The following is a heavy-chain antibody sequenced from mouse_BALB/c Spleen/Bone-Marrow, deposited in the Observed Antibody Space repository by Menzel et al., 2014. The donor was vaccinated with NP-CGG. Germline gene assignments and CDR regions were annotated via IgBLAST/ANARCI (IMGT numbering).Heavy chain of an antibody. V-gene: IGHV14-3*02. D-gene: IGHD2-4*01. CDR1: GFNIKDTY. CDR3: AVIDYEGFAY. CDR2: IDPANGNT. J-gene: IGHJ3*01. Sequence: VQLQQSGAELVKPGASVKLSCTASGFNIKDTYMHWVKQRPEQGLEWIGRIDPANGNTKYDPKFQGKATITADTFSNTAYLQLSSLTPENTAVYYCAVIDYEGFAYWGQGTLVIVSA.